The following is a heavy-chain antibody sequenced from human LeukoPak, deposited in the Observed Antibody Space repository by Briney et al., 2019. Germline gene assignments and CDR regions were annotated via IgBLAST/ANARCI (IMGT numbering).Heavy chain of an antibody. CDR2: MLKDESTK. J-gene: IGHJ4*02. Sequence: GGSLRLSCAASGFTFSIYTAVWVRQAPGKGLEWVAVMLKDESTKFYADSVKGRFTISRDNSKNTLYLQMSSLRAEDTALYYCARDWGLDSWGQGTLVTVSS. CDR3: ARDWGLDS. V-gene: IGHV3-30-3*01. D-gene: IGHD3-16*01. CDR1: GFTFSIYT.